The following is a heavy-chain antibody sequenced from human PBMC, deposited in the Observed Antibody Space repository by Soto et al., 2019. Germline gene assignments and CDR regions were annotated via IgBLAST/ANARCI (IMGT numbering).Heavy chain of an antibody. J-gene: IGHJ4*02. CDR2: ISAHNGNT. CDR1: GYTFTSYG. CDR3: ACLYGDYEFDY. Sequence: APVKVSCKAPGYTFTSYGISWVRQAPGQGLEWMGWISAHNGNTNYAQKLQGRVTMTTDTSTSTAYMELRSLRSDDTAVYYCACLYGDYEFDYWGQGTLVTVSS. V-gene: IGHV1-18*01. D-gene: IGHD4-17*01.